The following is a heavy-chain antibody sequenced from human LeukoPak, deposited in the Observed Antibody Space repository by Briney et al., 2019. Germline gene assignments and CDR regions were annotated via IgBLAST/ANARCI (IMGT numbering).Heavy chain of an antibody. V-gene: IGHV3-33*06. D-gene: IGHD3-22*01. Sequence: PGRSLRLSCAASGFSFSSYGMHWIRQAPGKGLEWVAVIYYDGSNKYYADSVKGRFTISRDNSENTLYLQMNSLRVDDTAVYYCAKDRYYYDSSGSIYFDYWGQGTLVTVSS. CDR1: GFSFSSYG. CDR3: AKDRYYYDSSGSIYFDY. CDR2: IYYDGSNK. J-gene: IGHJ4*02.